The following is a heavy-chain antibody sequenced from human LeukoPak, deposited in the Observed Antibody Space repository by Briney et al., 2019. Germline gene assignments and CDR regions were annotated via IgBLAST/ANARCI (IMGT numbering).Heavy chain of an antibody. CDR1: GFTFSSHA. CDR2: ISGSGGNT. J-gene: IGHJ6*02. CDR3: ATPAAGTNYYYGMDV. D-gene: IGHD6-13*01. V-gene: IGHV3-23*01. Sequence: GGSLRLSCAASGFTFSSHAMSWVRQAPGKGLEWVSTISGSGGNTYYADFVKGRFTISRDNSKNTLYLQMNSLRAEDTAVYYCATPAAGTNYYYGMDVWGQGTTVTVSS.